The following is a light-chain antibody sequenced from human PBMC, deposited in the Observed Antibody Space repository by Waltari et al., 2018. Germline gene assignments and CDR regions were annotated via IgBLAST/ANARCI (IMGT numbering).Light chain of an antibody. CDR3: AAWDDSLNGRWV. J-gene: IGLJ3*02. CDR1: ASNIGTNL. CDR2: RSD. Sequence: QSVLTQPPSVSGPPGQRVTISCSGSASNIGTNLVNWYQQFPGKAPKLLIYRSDQRPSGAPDRFSGSKSGTSASLAISGLQSEDEADYYCAAWDDSLNGRWVFGGGTKVTVL. V-gene: IGLV1-44*01.